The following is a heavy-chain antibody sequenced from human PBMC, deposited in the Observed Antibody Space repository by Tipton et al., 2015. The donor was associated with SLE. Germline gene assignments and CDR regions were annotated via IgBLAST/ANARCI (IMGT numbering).Heavy chain of an antibody. D-gene: IGHD3-16*02. CDR3: ARHGAIVWDSSNFFAMDV. J-gene: IGHJ6*02. CDR1: GGSVSGYY. CDR2: IYMYSSVSS. Sequence: TLSLTCTVSGGSVSGYYWSWIRQPPGKGLDWIGYIYMYSSVSSNYNPSLKSRVTISIDTSETQLSLQMTSVTAADAAVYYCARHGAIVWDSSNFFAMDVWGQGTTVTVSS. V-gene: IGHV4-59*08.